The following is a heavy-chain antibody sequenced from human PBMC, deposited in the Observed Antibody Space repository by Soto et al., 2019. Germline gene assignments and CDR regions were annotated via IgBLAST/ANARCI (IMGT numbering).Heavy chain of an antibody. CDR2: IDDAGTGT. Sequence: EVQLVESGGGLVQPGGSLRLSCAASGFTFSRYWMHWVRQIPGKGLVWVSRIDDAGTGTTYADSVKGRFTISRDNAKNTLYLQMNSLRAEDKAVYYCARDQTVAGPTTFDYCGQGTLVTVSS. V-gene: IGHV3-74*01. D-gene: IGHD6-19*01. J-gene: IGHJ4*02. CDR3: ARDQTVAGPTTFDY. CDR1: GFTFSRYW.